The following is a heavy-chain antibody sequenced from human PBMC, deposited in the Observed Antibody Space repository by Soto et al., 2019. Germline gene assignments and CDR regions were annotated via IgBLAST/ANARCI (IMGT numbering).Heavy chain of an antibody. CDR1: GGSFSGYY. J-gene: IGHJ5*02. V-gene: IGHV4-34*01. Sequence: PSETLSLTCAVYGGSFSGYYWSWIRQPPGKGLEWIGEINHSGSTNYNPPLKSRVTISVDTSKNQFSLKLSSVTAADTAVYYCARGGPEGYSRSGPDPWGQGTLVTVSS. D-gene: IGHD6-13*01. CDR3: ARGGPEGYSRSGPDP. CDR2: INHSGST.